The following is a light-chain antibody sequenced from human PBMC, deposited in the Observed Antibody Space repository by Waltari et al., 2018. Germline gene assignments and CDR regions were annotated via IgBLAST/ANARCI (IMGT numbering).Light chain of an antibody. Sequence: EIVLTPPPGPLSLSSRERATLSCRTSQGISKYLAWYQQKPGQAPRLLIYHASSRATGIPDRFSGSGSGTDFSLTISRLEPEDFAVYYCQHYGSLPVTFGQGTKVEIK. CDR3: QHYGSLPVT. CDR1: QGISKY. J-gene: IGKJ1*01. CDR2: HAS. V-gene: IGKV3-20*01.